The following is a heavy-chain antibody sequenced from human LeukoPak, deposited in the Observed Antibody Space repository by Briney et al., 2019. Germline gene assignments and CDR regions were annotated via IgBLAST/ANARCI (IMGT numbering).Heavy chain of an antibody. V-gene: IGHV1-18*01. D-gene: IGHD3-10*01. J-gene: IGHJ6*03. CDR2: ISAYNGNT. Sequence: ASVKVSCKASGYTFTSYGISWVRQAPGQGLEWMGWISAYNGNTNYAQKLQGRVTMTTDTSTSTAYMELRSLRSDDTAVYYCARLYYYGSGSYYMFYYYYMDVWGKGTTVTVSS. CDR1: GYTFTSYG. CDR3: ARLYYYGSGSYYMFYYYYMDV.